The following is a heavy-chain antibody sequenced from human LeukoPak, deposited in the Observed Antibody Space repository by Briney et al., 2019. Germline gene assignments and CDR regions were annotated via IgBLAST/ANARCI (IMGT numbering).Heavy chain of an antibody. CDR1: GGSISSYY. V-gene: IGHV4-59*01. Sequence: SETLSLTCTVSGGSISSYYWSWIRQPPGKGLEWIGYIYYSGSTNYNPSLRSRVTISVDTSKNQFSLKLSSVTAADTAVYYCARDVMITFGGVIVTYFDYWGQGTLVTVSS. D-gene: IGHD3-16*02. CDR2: IYYSGST. CDR3: ARDVMITFGGVIVTYFDY. J-gene: IGHJ4*02.